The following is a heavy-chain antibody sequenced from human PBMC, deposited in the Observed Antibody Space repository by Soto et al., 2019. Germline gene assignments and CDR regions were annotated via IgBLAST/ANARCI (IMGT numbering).Heavy chain of an antibody. D-gene: IGHD6-6*01. CDR1: GGSISSSSYY. CDR2: IYYSGST. Sequence: QLQLQESGPGLVKPSETLSLPCSVSGGSISSSSYYWGWIRQPPGKGLEWIGRIYYSGSTYYNPSLKSRVTIPVDKSKNQFSLKLSSVTAADTAVYYCARRSPRAYYYYGMDVWGQGTTVTVSS. J-gene: IGHJ6*02. CDR3: ARRSPRAYYYYGMDV. V-gene: IGHV4-39*01.